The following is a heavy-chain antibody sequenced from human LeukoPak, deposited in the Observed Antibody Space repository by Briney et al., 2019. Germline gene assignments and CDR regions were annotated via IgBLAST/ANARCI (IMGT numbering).Heavy chain of an antibody. CDR3: AGHWGYGDYEYFDY. CDR1: GGSISSSSYY. V-gene: IGHV4-39*01. J-gene: IGHJ4*02. CDR2: IYYSGST. Sequence: PSETLSLTCTVSGGSISSSSYYWGWIRQPPGKGLEWIGSIYYSGSTYYNPSLKSRVTISVDTSKNQFSLKLSSVTAADTAVYYCAGHWGYGDYEYFDYWGQGTLVTVSS. D-gene: IGHD4-17*01.